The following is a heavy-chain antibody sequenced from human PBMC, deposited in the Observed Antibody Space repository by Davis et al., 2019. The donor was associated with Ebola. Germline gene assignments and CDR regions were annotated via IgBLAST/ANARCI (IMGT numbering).Heavy chain of an antibody. CDR2: IYYSGST. CDR3: ARAEYYGMDV. J-gene: IGHJ6*02. V-gene: IGHV4-39*01. CDR1: TFSSYA. Sequence: TFSSYAMSWVRQAPGKGLEWIGSIYYSGSTYYNPSLKSRVTISVDTSKNQFSLKLSSVTAADTAVYYCARAEYYGMDVWGQGTTVTVSS.